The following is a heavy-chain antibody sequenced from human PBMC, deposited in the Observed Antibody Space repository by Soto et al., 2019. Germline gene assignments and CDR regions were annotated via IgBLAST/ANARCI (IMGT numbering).Heavy chain of an antibody. CDR1: GFTFSKAW. D-gene: IGHD1-26*01. Sequence: EVQLVESGGGLVKPGGSLRLSCAASGFTFSKAWMNWVRQAPGKGLEWVGRIKTNSEGGTTDYAAPVQGRCSLSRDDSRNTLSLQMNSLKTDDTAVYYCTTGWVEGVWGQGATVTVSS. J-gene: IGHJ6*02. CDR3: TTGWVEGV. CDR2: IKTNSEGGTT. V-gene: IGHV3-15*07.